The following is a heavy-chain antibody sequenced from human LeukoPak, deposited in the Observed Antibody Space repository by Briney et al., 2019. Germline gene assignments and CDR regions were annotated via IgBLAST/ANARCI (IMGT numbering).Heavy chain of an antibody. D-gene: IGHD3-3*01. V-gene: IGHV4-34*01. CDR3: ARDSLRFWSGMGMDV. Sequence: SETLSLTCAVYGGSFSGYYWSWIRQPPGKGLEWIGEINHSGSTNYNPSLESRVTISVDTSKNQFSLKLSSVTAADTAVYYCARDSLRFWSGMGMDVWGKGTTVTVSS. CDR1: GGSFSGYY. CDR2: INHSGST. J-gene: IGHJ6*03.